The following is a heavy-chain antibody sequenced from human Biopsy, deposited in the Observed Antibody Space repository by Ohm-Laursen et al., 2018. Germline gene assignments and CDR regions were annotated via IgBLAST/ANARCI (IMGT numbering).Heavy chain of an antibody. V-gene: IGHV4-31*01. J-gene: IGHJ2*01. CDR3: ARGVPHYDGSGFPLAGYWYFDL. D-gene: IGHD3-22*01. Sequence: PSETLSLTWTVSGGSIGGGEYYWNWIRQHPGKGLGWIGLISYSGTTFYNPSLESLLTISIDTSKNHFYLNLRSVTAADTAVYYFARGVPHYDGSGFPLAGYWYFDLWGRGTLVTVSS. CDR1: GGSIGGGEYY. CDR2: ISYSGTT.